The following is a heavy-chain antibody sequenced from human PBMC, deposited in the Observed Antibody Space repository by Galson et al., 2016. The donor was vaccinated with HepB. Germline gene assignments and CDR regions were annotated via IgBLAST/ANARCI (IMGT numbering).Heavy chain of an antibody. CDR3: ARDVQYRFDS. D-gene: IGHD2/OR15-2a*01. CDR1: GYTFTTSG. Sequence: SVKVSCKAFGYTFTTSGISWVRQAPGQGLEWMGWISTCSGNTKYAQKFQGGLTLTTDPSTTTAYMELRSLRFDDTALYYCARDVQYRFDSWGQGTLVTVSS. V-gene: IGHV1-18*01. J-gene: IGHJ4*02. CDR2: ISTCSGNT.